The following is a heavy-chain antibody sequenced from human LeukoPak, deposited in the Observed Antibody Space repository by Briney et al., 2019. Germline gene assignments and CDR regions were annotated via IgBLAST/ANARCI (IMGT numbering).Heavy chain of an antibody. Sequence: GGSLRLSCAASGFTFSSYAMHWVRQAPGKGLEWVAVISYDGSNKYYADSVKGRFTISRDNSKNTLYLQMNSPRAEDTAVYYCARPVASYYYYYGMDVWGQGTTVTVSS. V-gene: IGHV3-30-3*01. D-gene: IGHD6-19*01. J-gene: IGHJ6*02. CDR1: GFTFSSYA. CDR3: ARPVASYYYYYGMDV. CDR2: ISYDGSNK.